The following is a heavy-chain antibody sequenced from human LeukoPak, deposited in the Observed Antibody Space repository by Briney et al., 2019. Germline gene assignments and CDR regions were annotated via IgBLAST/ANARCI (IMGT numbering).Heavy chain of an antibody. CDR2: IIPIFGTA. Sequence: GASVKVSCKASGGTFSNYAISWVRQAPGQGLEWMGGIIPIFGTANYAQKFRGRVTITADKSTRTAYMELSRLRSDDTAVYYCARDRVDGDYGYYFDYWGQGTLVTVSS. CDR1: GGTFSNYA. CDR3: ARDRVDGDYGYYFDY. J-gene: IGHJ4*02. V-gene: IGHV1-69*06. D-gene: IGHD4-17*01.